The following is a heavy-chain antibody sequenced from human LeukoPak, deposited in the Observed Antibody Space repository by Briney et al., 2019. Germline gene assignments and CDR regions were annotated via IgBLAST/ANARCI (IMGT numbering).Heavy chain of an antibody. V-gene: IGHV3-21*01. D-gene: IGHD1-26*01. CDR2: ISSSSSYI. J-gene: IGHJ4*02. CDR3: ASNSWWELLNY. Sequence: PGGSLRLSCAASGFTVSNNYMSWVRQAPGKGLEWVSSISSSSSYIYYADSVKGRFTISRDNAKNSLYLQMNSLRAEDTAVYYCASNSWWELLNYWGQGTLVTVSS. CDR1: GFTVSNNY.